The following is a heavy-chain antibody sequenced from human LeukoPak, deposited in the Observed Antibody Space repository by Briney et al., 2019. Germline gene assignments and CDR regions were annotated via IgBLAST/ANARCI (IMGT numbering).Heavy chain of an antibody. CDR3: ARGAGYSYGYGDYYYYGMDV. CDR2: VIPIFGTA. D-gene: IGHD5-18*01. V-gene: IGHV1-69*13. CDR1: GGTFSSYA. Sequence: SVKVSCKASGGTFSSYAISWVRQAPGQGLEWMGGVIPIFGTANYAQKFQGRVTITADESTSTAYMELSSLRSEDTAVYYCARGAGYSYGYGDYYYYGMDVWGQGTTVTVSS. J-gene: IGHJ6*02.